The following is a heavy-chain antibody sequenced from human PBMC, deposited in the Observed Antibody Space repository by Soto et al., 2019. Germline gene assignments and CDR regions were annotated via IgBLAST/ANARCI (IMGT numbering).Heavy chain of an antibody. Sequence: PSETLSLTCAVYGGSFSGYYWSWIRQPPGKGLEWIGEINHSGSTNYNPSLKSRVTISVDTSKNQFSLKLSSVTAADTAVYYCARGRSGAYWGQGTLVNVSS. J-gene: IGHJ4*02. D-gene: IGHD3-10*01. CDR3: ARGRSGAY. CDR2: INHSGST. CDR1: GGSFSGYY. V-gene: IGHV4-34*01.